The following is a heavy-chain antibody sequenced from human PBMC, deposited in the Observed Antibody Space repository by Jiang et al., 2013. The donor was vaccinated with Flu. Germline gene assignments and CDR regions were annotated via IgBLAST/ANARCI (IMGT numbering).Heavy chain of an antibody. D-gene: IGHD2-2*01. Sequence: PGLVKPSETVSLTCSVSGGSIASTNFYWGWVRQPPGRGLEWIGSLYYSGNTYYNPSLKSRVTMSADTSKTQFSLRLSSVTAADTAVYYCAISPDLVPAVPSHLEYYFWYGMDVWGQGTTVIVSS. V-gene: IGHV4-39*01. J-gene: IGHJ6*02. CDR1: GGSIASTNFY. CDR3: AISPDLVPAVPSHLEYYFWYGMDV. CDR2: LYYSGNT.